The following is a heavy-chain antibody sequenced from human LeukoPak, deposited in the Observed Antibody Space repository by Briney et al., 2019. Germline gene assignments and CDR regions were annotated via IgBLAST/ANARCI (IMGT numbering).Heavy chain of an antibody. CDR1: GFTFTTYG. Sequence: PGGSLRLSCAASGFTFTTYGMSWVRQAPGKGLEWVSAITGSGGSTYCADSVKGRFTISRDNSKNTLYLQMNSLRAEDTAVYYCAKDAGYSGSYWRPFDYWGQGTLVTVSS. J-gene: IGHJ4*02. V-gene: IGHV3-23*01. CDR3: AKDAGYSGSYWRPFDY. D-gene: IGHD1-26*01. CDR2: ITGSGGST.